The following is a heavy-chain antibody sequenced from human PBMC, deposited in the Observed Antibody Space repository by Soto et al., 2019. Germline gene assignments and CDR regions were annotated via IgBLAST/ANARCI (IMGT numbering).Heavy chain of an antibody. J-gene: IGHJ4*02. D-gene: IGHD3-10*01. Sequence: QVQLQESGPGQVKPSETLSLTCTISGGSVSVYYWSWIRQPPGQALEWIGYIYDSGSTYYNPSFRSRVMISADTSKNEISLKLTSAAAADTAVYYCARGVGSSPPRYWGRGTLVTVSS. CDR3: ARGVGSSPPRY. CDR2: IYDSGST. CDR1: GGSVSVYY. V-gene: IGHV4-59*02.